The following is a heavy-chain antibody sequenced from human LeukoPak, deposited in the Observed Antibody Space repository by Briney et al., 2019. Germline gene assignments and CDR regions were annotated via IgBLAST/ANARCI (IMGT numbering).Heavy chain of an antibody. CDR1: GGTFSSYA. CDR3: ARRPNYYDSSGYVGAFDI. CDR2: IIPIFGTA. D-gene: IGHD3-22*01. Sequence: SVKVSCKASGGTFSSYAISWVRQAPGQGLEWMGGIIPIFGTANYAQKFQGRVTITADESTSTAYMELSSLRSEDTAVYYCARRPNYYDSSGYVGAFDIWGQGTMLTVSS. V-gene: IGHV1-69*01. J-gene: IGHJ3*02.